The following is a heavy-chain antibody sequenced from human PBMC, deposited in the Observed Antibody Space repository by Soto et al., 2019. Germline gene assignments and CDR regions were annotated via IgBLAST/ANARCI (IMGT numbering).Heavy chain of an antibody. CDR2: MNPNSGNT. J-gene: IGHJ6*03. V-gene: IGHV1-8*01. CDR3: ARGHEAARGVYYYYMDV. D-gene: IGHD6-6*01. Sequence: ASVKVSCKASGYTFTSYDINWVRQATGQGLEWMGWMNPNSGNTGYAQKFQGRVTMTRNTSISTAYMELSSLRSEDTAVYYCARGHEAARGVYYYYMDVWGKGTTVTVSS. CDR1: GYTFTSYD.